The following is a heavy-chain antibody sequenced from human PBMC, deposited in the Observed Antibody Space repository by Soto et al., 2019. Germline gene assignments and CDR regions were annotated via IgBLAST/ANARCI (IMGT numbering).Heavy chain of an antibody. V-gene: IGHV4-4*02. Sequence: PSETLSLTCAVSGDSVTSSNWWSWVRQPPGKGLEWIGEIYHSESTNYNPSLKSRVTMSIDKSKNQFSLKLTSVTAADTAVYFCARYDFGILDYWGQGTLVTVS. CDR2: IYHSEST. D-gene: IGHD4-17*01. J-gene: IGHJ4*02. CDR3: ARYDFGILDY. CDR1: GDSVTSSNW.